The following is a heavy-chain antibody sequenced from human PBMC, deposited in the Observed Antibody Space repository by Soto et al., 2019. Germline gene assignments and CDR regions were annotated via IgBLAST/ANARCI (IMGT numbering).Heavy chain of an antibody. CDR1: GVTLSSCG. CDR3: ARGHYLYRSTHTTDL. V-gene: IGHV3-30*02. Sequence: GXLRLSCVASGVTLSSCGMHWVRQAPGKGLEWVAFIRSDGTDNSYSDSLKGRITISRDNSRNTLYLQMNTLSAEDTAVHYCARGHYLYRSTHTTDLWGEGSLVTVSS. J-gene: IGHJ4*02. D-gene: IGHD6-13*01. CDR2: IRSDGTDN.